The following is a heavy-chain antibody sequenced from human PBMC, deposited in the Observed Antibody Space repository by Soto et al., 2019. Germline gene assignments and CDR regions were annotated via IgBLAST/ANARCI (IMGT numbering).Heavy chain of an antibody. CDR2: IIPILGIA. CDR3: ARVWTTVTNWFDP. V-gene: IGHV1-69*02. CDR1: GGTFSSYT. D-gene: IGHD4-17*01. J-gene: IGHJ5*02. Sequence: SVKVSCKASGGTFSSYTISWVRQAPGQGLEWMGRIIPILGIANYAQKFQGRVTITADKSTSTAYMELSSLRSEDTAVYYCARVWTTVTNWFDPWGQGTLVTVSS.